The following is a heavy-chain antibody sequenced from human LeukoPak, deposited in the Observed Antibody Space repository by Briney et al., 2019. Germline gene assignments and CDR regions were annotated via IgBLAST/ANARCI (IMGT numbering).Heavy chain of an antibody. J-gene: IGHJ4*02. CDR1: GGSISSYY. Sequence: SETLSLTCTVSGGSISSYYWSWIRQPPGRGLEWIGYIYYSGITNYNPSLRSRVTISLDTSKNQFSLKLSSVTAADTAVYYCARALGGYCSGGSCPFDYWGQGTLVTVSS. D-gene: IGHD2-15*01. V-gene: IGHV4-59*01. CDR2: IYYSGIT. CDR3: ARALGGYCSGGSCPFDY.